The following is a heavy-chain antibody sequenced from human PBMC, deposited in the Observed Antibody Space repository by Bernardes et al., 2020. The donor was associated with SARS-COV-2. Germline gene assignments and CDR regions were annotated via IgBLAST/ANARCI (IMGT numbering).Heavy chain of an antibody. D-gene: IGHD2-2*01. Sequence: SETLSLTCAVSGDSINSGTYSWNWIRRPAGKGLEWVGLIYYDGSTKYQTSLTSRVTMSLDTSKNQFSLQLTSVSATDTAIYFCARGSRFCRSSACHMNYFDPWGPGILVTVSS. CDR2: IYYDGST. CDR1: GDSINSGTYS. J-gene: IGHJ5*02. V-gene: IGHV4-61*02. CDR3: ARGSRFCRSSACHMNYFDP.